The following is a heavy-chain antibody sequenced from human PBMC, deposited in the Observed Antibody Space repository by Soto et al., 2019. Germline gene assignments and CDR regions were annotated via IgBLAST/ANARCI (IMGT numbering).Heavy chain of an antibody. Sequence: LKISCKGSGYSFTSYWISWVRQMPGKGLEWMGRIDPSDSYTNYSPSFQGHVTISADKSISTAYLQWSSLKASDTAMYYCARSPVLYYYGSGSYYYYGMDVWGQGTTVTVSS. CDR3: ARSPVLYYYGSGSYYYYGMDV. J-gene: IGHJ6*02. CDR1: GYSFTSYW. V-gene: IGHV5-10-1*01. CDR2: IDPSDSYT. D-gene: IGHD3-10*01.